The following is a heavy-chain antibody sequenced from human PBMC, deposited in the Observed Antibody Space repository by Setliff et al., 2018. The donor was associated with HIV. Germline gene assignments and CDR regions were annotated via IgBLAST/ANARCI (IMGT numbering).Heavy chain of an antibody. J-gene: IGHJ4*02. D-gene: IGHD6-19*01. V-gene: IGHV4-34*01. CDR2: IHPTGHI. CDR1: GGSLSSYY. Sequence: TSETLSLTCVASGGSLSSYYWNWIRQTPGKGLEWIGEIHPTGHINYNPSYKSRVTVSLDTSKIQFSLKLNSVTAADTGVYYCAAFDSGRDVWGQGTLVTVSS. CDR3: AAFDSGRDV.